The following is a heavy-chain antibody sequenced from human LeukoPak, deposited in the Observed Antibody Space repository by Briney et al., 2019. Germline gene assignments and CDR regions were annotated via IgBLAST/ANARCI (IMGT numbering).Heavy chain of an antibody. CDR2: INTDGRST. Sequence: GGSLRLSCTASGFTFSSYWMYWVRQAPGKGLVWVSRINTDGRSTNYVDSVKGRFTISRDNAKNTLYLQMSSLRAEDTAVYYCAKDGGSAPTFIDFWGQGTLVTVSS. CDR3: AKDGGSAPTFIDF. CDR1: GFTFSSYW. D-gene: IGHD6-25*01. J-gene: IGHJ4*02. V-gene: IGHV3-74*01.